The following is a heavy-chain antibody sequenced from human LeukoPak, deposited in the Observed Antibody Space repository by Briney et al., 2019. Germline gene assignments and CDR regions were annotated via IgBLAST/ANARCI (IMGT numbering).Heavy chain of an antibody. CDR2: INPNSGGT. CDR1: GYTFTGYY. CDR3: ARERQYYGSGSYYNFPSWFDP. J-gene: IGHJ5*02. D-gene: IGHD3-10*01. V-gene: IGHV1-2*02. Sequence: ASVKVSCKASGYTFTGYYMHWVRQAPGQGLEWMGWINPNSGGTNYAQKFQGRVTMTRDTSISTAYMELSRLRSDDTAVYYCARERQYYGSGSYYNFPSWFDPWGQGTLVTVSS.